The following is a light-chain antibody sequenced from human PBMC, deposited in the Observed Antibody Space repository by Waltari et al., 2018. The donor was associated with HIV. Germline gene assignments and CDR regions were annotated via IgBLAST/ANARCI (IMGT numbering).Light chain of an antibody. Sequence: QSVLTQPPSLSGAPGLRVSISCTGNSSNVGAGYDVHWYQHLPGTAPRLLIYANVNRPSGVPDRFFGSKSGSSASLGISGLQAEDEADYYCQSYDSSLSGVVFGGGTRLTVL. J-gene: IGLJ2*01. CDR2: ANV. CDR3: QSYDSSLSGVV. V-gene: IGLV1-40*01. CDR1: SSNVGAGYD.